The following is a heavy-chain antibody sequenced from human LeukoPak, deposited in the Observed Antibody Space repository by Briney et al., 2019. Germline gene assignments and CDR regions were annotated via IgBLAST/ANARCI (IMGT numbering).Heavy chain of an antibody. D-gene: IGHD3-9*01. CDR2: IYHSGST. J-gene: IGHJ5*02. V-gene: IGHV4-30-2*01. Sequence: PSETLSLTCAVSGSSISSGGYSWSWIRQPPGKGLEWIGYIYHSGSTYYNPSLKSRVTISVDRSKNQFSLKLSSVTAADTAVYYCARGLNHYDILTGYYVNWFDPWGQGTLVTVSS. CDR3: ARGLNHYDILTGYYVNWFDP. CDR1: GSSISSGGYS.